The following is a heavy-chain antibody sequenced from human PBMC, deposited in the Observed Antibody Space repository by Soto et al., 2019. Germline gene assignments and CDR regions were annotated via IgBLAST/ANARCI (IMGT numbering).Heavy chain of an antibody. J-gene: IGHJ5*02. CDR1: GYSFSDYD. CDR2: MNPNSGNT. D-gene: IGHD1-20*01. Sequence: ASVEVSCRASGYSFSDYDINWVRRATGQGPEWMGWMNPNSGNTGYAQKFRGRVTMTRNTSINTAYMELSSLGSEDTAVYYCARDNRYNWNDEGWFDPWGQGTLVTVSS. V-gene: IGHV1-8*01. CDR3: ARDNRYNWNDEGWFDP.